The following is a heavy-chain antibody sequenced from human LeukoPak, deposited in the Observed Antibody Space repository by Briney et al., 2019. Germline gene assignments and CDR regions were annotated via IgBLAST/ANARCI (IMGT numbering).Heavy chain of an antibody. D-gene: IGHD2-15*01. V-gene: IGHV4-61*02. J-gene: IGHJ6*03. CDR1: GGSISNGSYY. CDR3: ARDGYCSGGSCYLYYYMDV. CDR2: IYTSGST. Sequence: SQTLSLTCTVSGGSISNGSYYWSWIRQPAGKGLEWIGRIYTSGSTNYNPSLTSRVTISVDPSKNQFSLKLSSVTATDTAVYYCARDGYCSGGSCYLYYYMDVWGKGTTITVSS.